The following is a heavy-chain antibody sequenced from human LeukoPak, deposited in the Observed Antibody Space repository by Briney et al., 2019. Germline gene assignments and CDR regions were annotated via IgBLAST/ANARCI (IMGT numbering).Heavy chain of an antibody. D-gene: IGHD3-10*01. CDR2: IKKDGSEK. CDR1: GFTDSGYW. V-gene: IGHV3-7*01. CDR3: AREGISGGIFDY. J-gene: IGHJ4*02. Sequence: GGSLRLSCAASGFTDSGYWMSWVRRVPGKGLEWVANIKKDGSEKHYVDSVEGRFTVSRDDARNSLFLQMNSLRAGDTAVYYCAREGISGGIFDYWGQGALVAVSS.